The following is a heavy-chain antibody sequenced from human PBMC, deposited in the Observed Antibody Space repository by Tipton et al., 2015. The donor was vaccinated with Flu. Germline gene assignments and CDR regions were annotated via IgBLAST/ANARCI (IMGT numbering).Heavy chain of an antibody. D-gene: IGHD3-10*01. J-gene: IGHJ4*02. CDR1: GFTFSSYW. CDR2: IKQDGSEK. Sequence: SLRLSCAASGFTFSSYWMSWVRQAPGKGLEGVANIKQDGSEKYYVDSVKGRFTISRDNAKNSLYLKMNSLRAEDTAVYYCARVPMRRYYGSGRGAFDYWGQGTLVTVSS. CDR3: ARVPMRRYYGSGRGAFDY. V-gene: IGHV3-7*01.